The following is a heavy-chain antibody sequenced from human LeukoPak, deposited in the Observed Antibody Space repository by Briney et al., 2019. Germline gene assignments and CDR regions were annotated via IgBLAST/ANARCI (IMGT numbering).Heavy chain of an antibody. CDR1: GFTFSSYA. D-gene: IGHD4-11*01. CDR2: LSGSGSNT. Sequence: GGSLRLSCAASGFTFSSYAMSWVRQAPGKGLEWVSALSGSGSNTYYADSVKGRLTISRDNSKNTLYLQMNSLRAEDTAVYYCAKDRRPTTVVTYPSDWGQGTLVTVSS. J-gene: IGHJ4*02. V-gene: IGHV3-23*01. CDR3: AKDRRPTTVVTYPSD.